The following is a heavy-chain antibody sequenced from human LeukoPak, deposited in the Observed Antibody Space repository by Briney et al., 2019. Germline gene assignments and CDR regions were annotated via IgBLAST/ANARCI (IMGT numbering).Heavy chain of an antibody. D-gene: IGHD6-6*01. J-gene: IGHJ4*02. Sequence: ASVKVSCKASGYIFTSHYMHWVRQAPGQGLEWMGKINPSGGSTSYAQKFQGRVTMTRDTSTSTVYLELSSLRSEDTAVYYCARAYSSSSPFDYWGQGTLVTVSS. CDR2: INPSGGST. CDR3: ARAYSSSSPFDY. CDR1: GYIFTSHY. V-gene: IGHV1-46*01.